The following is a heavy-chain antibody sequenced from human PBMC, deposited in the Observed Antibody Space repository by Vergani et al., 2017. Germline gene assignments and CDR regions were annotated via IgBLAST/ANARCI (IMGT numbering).Heavy chain of an antibody. V-gene: IGHV4-59*01. CDR2: IYYSGST. CDR3: ARDSRSYYDSSGYPDDNGFDP. J-gene: IGHJ5*02. CDR1: GGSISSYY. Sequence: QVQLQESGPGLVKPSETLSLTCTVSGGSISSYYWSWIRQPPGQGLEWIGYIYYSGSTNYNPSLKSRVTISVDTSKNQFSLKLSSVTAADTAVYYCARDSRSYYDSSGYPDDNGFDPWGQGTLVTVSS. D-gene: IGHD3-22*01.